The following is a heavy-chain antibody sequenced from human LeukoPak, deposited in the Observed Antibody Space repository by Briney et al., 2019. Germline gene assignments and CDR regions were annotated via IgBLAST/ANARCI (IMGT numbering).Heavy chain of an antibody. CDR2: FDPEDGET. D-gene: IGHD1-7*01. CDR1: GYTLTELS. V-gene: IGHV1-24*01. J-gene: IGHJ5*02. Sequence: ASVKVSCKVSGYTLTELSMHWVRQAPGKELEWMGGFDPEDGETIYAQKFQGRVTMTEDTSTDTAYMELSSLRSEDTAVYYCATDGGNYDWFDPWGQGTMVTVSS. CDR3: ATDGGNYDWFDP.